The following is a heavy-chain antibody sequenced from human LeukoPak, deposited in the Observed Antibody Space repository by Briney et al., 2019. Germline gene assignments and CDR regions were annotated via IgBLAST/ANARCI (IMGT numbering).Heavy chain of an antibody. J-gene: IGHJ6*02. Sequence: GGSLRLSCEASGFTFSTYGMHWARQAPGKGLEWVAVIWYDGSNKNYADSVKGRFTISRDNSENTLYLQMNSLRAEDTAVYYCARGGRTTWHGMDVWGQGTTVTVSS. V-gene: IGHV3-33*01. CDR2: IWYDGSNK. D-gene: IGHD4-17*01. CDR1: GFTFSTYG. CDR3: ARGGRTTWHGMDV.